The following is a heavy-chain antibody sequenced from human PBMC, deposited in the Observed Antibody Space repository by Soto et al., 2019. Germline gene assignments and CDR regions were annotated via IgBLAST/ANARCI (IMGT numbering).Heavy chain of an antibody. CDR2: ISDSGGST. D-gene: IGHD3-3*01. V-gene: IGHV3-23*01. J-gene: IGHJ4*02. Sequence: GSLRLSCAASRFTFSTYAMSWVRQAPGKGLECVSAISDSGGSTSYADSVKGRFTISRDNSKNTLYLQMNSLRAEDTAVYYCAKGYGSGDFWSGYHHFDYWGQGTLVTVSS. CDR3: AKGYGSGDFWSGYHHFDY. CDR1: RFTFSTYA.